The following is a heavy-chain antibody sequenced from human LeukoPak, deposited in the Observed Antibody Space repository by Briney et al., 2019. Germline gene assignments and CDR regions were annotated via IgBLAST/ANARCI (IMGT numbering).Heavy chain of an antibody. CDR2: IIPIFGTA. D-gene: IGHD3-22*01. J-gene: IGHJ4*02. CDR1: GGTFSSYA. CDR3: ARDENPYYYDSSGYYY. Sequence: SVKVSCKASGGTFSSYAISWVRQAPGQGLEWMGGIIPIFGTANYAQKFQGRVTITADESMSTAYMELSSLRSEDTAVYYCARDENPYYYDSSGYYYWGQGTLVTVSS. V-gene: IGHV1-69*13.